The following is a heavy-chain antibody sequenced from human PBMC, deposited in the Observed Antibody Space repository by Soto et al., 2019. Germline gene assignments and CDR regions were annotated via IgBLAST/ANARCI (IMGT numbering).Heavy chain of an antibody. Sequence: QVQLVQSGAEVKKPGASVKVSCKASGYTFTSYYMHWVRQAPGQGLEWMGIINPSGGSTSYAQKFQAGVTRTRDTSTSTVYREPSSLGSEDTAVYYCARGGPYYYDRSGSTDYWGQGTLVTVSS. CDR2: INPSGGST. J-gene: IGHJ4*02. CDR3: ARGGPYYYDRSGSTDY. D-gene: IGHD3-22*01. V-gene: IGHV1-46*03. CDR1: GYTFTSYY.